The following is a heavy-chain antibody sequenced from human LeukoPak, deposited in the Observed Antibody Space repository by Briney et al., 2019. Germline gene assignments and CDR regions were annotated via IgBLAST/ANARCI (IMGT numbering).Heavy chain of an antibody. CDR3: ARDIAVSGLYFDF. J-gene: IGHJ4*02. CDR2: IYAGNSET. V-gene: IGHV5-51*01. Sequence: GESLKISCQTSGYSFNNFWIGWLRQMPGKGLGWMGIIYAGNSETRYSPPFQGQVTMSVDRSMNIAYLQWSSLKGSDTAMYYCARDIAVSGLYFDFWGQGTLVTVSS. D-gene: IGHD6-19*01. CDR1: GYSFNNFW.